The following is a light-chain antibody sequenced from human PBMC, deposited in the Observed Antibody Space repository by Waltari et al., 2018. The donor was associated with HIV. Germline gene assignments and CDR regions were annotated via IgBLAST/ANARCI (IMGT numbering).Light chain of an antibody. J-gene: IGLJ3*02. V-gene: IGLV1-44*01. Sequence: QSVLTQPPSASGTPGQRVTISCSGSSSNIGSNTVNWYQQLPGTAPKLLIYSNQQRPSAVPDRFSGSKSGTSASQAISGLQSEDEADYYCAAWDDSLNGPVFGGGTKLTVL. CDR2: SNQ. CDR3: AAWDDSLNGPV. CDR1: SSNIGSNT.